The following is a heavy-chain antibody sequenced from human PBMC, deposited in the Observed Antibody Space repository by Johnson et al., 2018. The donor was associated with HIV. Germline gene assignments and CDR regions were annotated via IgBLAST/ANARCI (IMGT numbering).Heavy chain of an antibody. Sequence: PGGSLRLSCITSGFTFSSYWMNWVRQAPGQGLEWVANINQDGSEIYYVDSVKGRFTISRDNAKKSLHLQMNSLRAEDTAVYYCGRWNYALDIWGQGTMVTVSS. CDR1: GFTFSSYW. J-gene: IGHJ3*02. V-gene: IGHV3-7*05. CDR2: INQDGSEI. CDR3: GRWNYALDI. D-gene: IGHD1-7*01.